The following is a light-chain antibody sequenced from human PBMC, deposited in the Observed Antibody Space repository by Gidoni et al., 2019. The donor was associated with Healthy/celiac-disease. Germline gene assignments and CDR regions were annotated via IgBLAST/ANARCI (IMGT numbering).Light chain of an antibody. CDR3: QKYNSAPRT. Sequence: DIQMTQSPSSLSASVGDRVTINCRASQGISNYLTWYQQKPRKVPKLLIYAASTWQSGVPSRFSGSGSGTDFTLTISSLQPEDVATYYCQKYNSAPRTFGGGTKVEIK. V-gene: IGKV1-27*01. CDR2: AAS. CDR1: QGISNY. J-gene: IGKJ4*01.